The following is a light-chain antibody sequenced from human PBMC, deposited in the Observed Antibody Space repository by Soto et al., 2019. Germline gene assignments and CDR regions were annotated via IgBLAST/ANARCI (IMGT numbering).Light chain of an antibody. V-gene: IGKV3-20*01. J-gene: IGKJ1*01. CDR3: QQYGSSPWT. CDR1: QSVSSSY. CDR2: GAS. Sequence: EIVLTQSPGTLSLSPGERATLSCRASQSVSSSYLAWYQQKPGQAPRLLIYGASSRGTGIPDRFSGSGSGTDFTLTNSRLEREDFAVYYCQQYGSSPWTFGQATKVEIK.